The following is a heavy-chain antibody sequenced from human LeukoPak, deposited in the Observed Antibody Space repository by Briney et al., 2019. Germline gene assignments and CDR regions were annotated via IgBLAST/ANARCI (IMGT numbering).Heavy chain of an antibody. J-gene: IGHJ4*02. D-gene: IGHD3-22*01. V-gene: IGHV1-2*02. CDR3: ARAGHNSNSGGYDF. Sequence: ASVKVSCKPSGYTFIDHYRHWVRQAPGQGLESLGWIDPDTGDTNYPQKFQGRVTMSRDTSISTAYMELNRLRSDDTAVYYCARAGHNSNSGGYDFWGLGTLVTVSS. CDR2: IDPDTGDT. CDR1: GYTFIDHY.